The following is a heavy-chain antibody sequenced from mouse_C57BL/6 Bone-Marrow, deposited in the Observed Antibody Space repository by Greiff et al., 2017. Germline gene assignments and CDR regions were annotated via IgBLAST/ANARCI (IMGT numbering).Heavy chain of an antibody. CDR2: INTNNGGT. Sequence: EVQLQQPGPELVKPGASVKISCKASGYTFTDYYMTWVKQSHGTSLEWIGDINTNNGGTSYNQTLKGKDTLTVDKSSSTAYMELRRLTSEVSSVYYCARWDYCGSSYKCDYWGQGTTLTVSS. CDR3: ARWDYCGSSYKCDY. J-gene: IGHJ2*01. D-gene: IGHD1-1*01. CDR1: GYTFTDYY. V-gene: IGHV1-26*01.